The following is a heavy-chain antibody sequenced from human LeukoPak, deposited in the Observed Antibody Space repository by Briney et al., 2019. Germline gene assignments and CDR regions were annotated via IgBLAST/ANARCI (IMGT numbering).Heavy chain of an antibody. Sequence: GGSLRLSCAASGFTFSRFPVHWVRQAPGKGLEWGAVMSHDGSNEFYGDSVKGRFTISRDNSNNTLFLDMNSLRAEDTAVYYCGRTFDSTGYFLGYFDLWGQGTLVIVSS. J-gene: IGHJ4*02. CDR3: GRTFDSTGYFLGYFDL. CDR2: MSHDGSNE. D-gene: IGHD3-22*01. CDR1: GFTFSRFP. V-gene: IGHV3-30*07.